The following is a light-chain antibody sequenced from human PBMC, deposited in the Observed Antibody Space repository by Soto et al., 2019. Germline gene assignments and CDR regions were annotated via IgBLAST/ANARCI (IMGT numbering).Light chain of an antibody. J-gene: IGKJ1*01. V-gene: IGKV1-5*01. Sequence: DIQMTQSPSTLSASVGDRVTITCRASQSISIWLAWYQQKPGKAPRLLIYDASTLASGVPSRFSGSGSGTEFTITISSLQPDDFATYYCQQYNSYPWTFGQGTKVEIK. CDR1: QSISIW. CDR3: QQYNSYPWT. CDR2: DAS.